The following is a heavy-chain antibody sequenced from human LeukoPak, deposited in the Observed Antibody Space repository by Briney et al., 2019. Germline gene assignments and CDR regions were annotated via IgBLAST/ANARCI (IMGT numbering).Heavy chain of an antibody. J-gene: IGHJ4*02. CDR2: FDPEDGET. CDR3: AAELNSSGYYYFDY. D-gene: IGHD3-22*01. V-gene: IGHV1-24*01. CDR1: GYTFSGYY. Sequence: ASVKVSCKASGYTFSGYYMHWVRQAPGKGLEWMGGFDPEDGETIYAQKFQGRVTMTEDTSTDTAYMELSSLRSEDTAVYYCAAELNSSGYYYFDYWGQGTLVTVSS.